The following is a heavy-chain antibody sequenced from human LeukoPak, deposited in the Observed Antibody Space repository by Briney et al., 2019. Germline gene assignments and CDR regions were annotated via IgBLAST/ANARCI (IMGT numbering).Heavy chain of an antibody. V-gene: IGHV3-30*18. CDR2: ISSDGSNK. Sequence: PGGSLRLSCAASGFTFSSYGMHWVRQAPGKGLEWVAFISSDGSNKYYADSVKGRFTISRDNSKNTLYLEMNSLRVEDTAIFYCAKVLRPLPRLVGLHTNRGDYYYGMDVWGQGTTVTVSS. J-gene: IGHJ6*02. CDR1: GFTFSSYG. CDR3: AKVLRPLPRLVGLHTNRGDYYYGMDV. D-gene: IGHD2-15*01.